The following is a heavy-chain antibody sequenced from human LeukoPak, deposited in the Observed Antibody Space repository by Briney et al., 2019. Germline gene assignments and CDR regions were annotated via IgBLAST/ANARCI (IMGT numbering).Heavy chain of an antibody. J-gene: IGHJ4*02. Sequence: GGSLRLSCAASGFTFSTYSMNWVRQAPGKGLEWVSSISSSGSYIYYADSVKGRFSISRDNAKNSLYLQMNILRAEDTAVYYCAGHQYSSNWYAFDYWGQGTLVTVSS. CDR1: GFTFSTYS. CDR2: ISSSGSYI. D-gene: IGHD6-13*01. V-gene: IGHV3-21*01. CDR3: AGHQYSSNWYAFDY.